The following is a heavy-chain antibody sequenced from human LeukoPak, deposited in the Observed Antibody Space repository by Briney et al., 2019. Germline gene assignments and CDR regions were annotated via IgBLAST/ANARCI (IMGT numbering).Heavy chain of an antibody. Sequence: ASVKVSCKASGYTFSSYGISWVRQAPGQGLEWMGWISAYSGNTMYAQKLQGRVTMTTDTSTSTAYMELRSLRSDDTAVYYCARTSSGVDDYGDYFLNFWGQGTLVTVSS. CDR2: ISAYSGNT. CDR1: GYTFSSYG. CDR3: ARTSSGVDDYGDYFLNF. J-gene: IGHJ4*02. V-gene: IGHV1-18*01. D-gene: IGHD4-17*01.